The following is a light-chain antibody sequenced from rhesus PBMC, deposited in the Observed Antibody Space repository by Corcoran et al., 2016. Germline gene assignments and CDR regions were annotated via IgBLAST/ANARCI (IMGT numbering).Light chain of an antibody. CDR2: LGS. CDR1: QSLLLSNGSTY. Sequence: DIVMTQTPLSLLVTPGEPASISCRSSQSLLLSNGSTYLFWYLQKPGQSPQLLIYLGSHRASGVPDRCSGSGSGTDFTLKISRVWAEEFGVYYCFQNIQLPRTFGQGTKVEIK. CDR3: FQNIQLPRT. J-gene: IGKJ1*01. V-gene: IGKV2-78*01.